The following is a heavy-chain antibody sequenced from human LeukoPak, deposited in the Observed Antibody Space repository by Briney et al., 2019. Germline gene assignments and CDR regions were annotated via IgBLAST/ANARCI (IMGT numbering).Heavy chain of an antibody. CDR3: ARGVELTGYSDY. V-gene: IGHV3-21*01. CDR2: ISSSSGYI. J-gene: IGHJ4*02. D-gene: IGHD3-9*01. Sequence: GGSLRLSCAASGFIFSSYSMNWVRQAPGKGLEWVSYISSSSGYIYYADSVKGRFTISRDNAKNSLYLQMNSLRAEDTAVYYCARGVELTGYSDYWGRGTLVTVSS. CDR1: GFIFSSYS.